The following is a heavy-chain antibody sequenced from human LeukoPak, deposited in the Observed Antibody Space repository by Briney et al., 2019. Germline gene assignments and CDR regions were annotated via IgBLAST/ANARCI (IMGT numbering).Heavy chain of an antibody. V-gene: IGHV1-18*01. D-gene: IGHD6-13*01. J-gene: IGHJ5*02. CDR3: ARDPRQRSSRPNWFDP. CDR1: GYTFTSYG. CDR2: ISDYHGNT. Sequence: ASVNVSCKASGYTFTSYGISWVRPAPGQGLEGMGWISDYHGNTNYAQQLQGRVTMTTDSSTSTAYMELRSLRSDDTAVYYCARDPRQRSSRPNWFDPWGQGTLVTVSS.